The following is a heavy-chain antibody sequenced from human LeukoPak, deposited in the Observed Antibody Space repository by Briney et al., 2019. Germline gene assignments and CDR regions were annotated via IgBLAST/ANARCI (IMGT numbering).Heavy chain of an antibody. J-gene: IGHJ4*02. Sequence: PSETLSLTCTVSGGSIGSTNYYWGWIRQPPGKGLEWIGYIYYSGSTNYNPSLKSRVTISVDTSKNQFSLKLSSVTAADTAVYYCARGTIVGATTFDYWGQGTLVTVSS. V-gene: IGHV4-61*05. CDR3: ARGTIVGATTFDY. CDR1: GGSIGSTNYY. CDR2: IYYSGST. D-gene: IGHD1-26*01.